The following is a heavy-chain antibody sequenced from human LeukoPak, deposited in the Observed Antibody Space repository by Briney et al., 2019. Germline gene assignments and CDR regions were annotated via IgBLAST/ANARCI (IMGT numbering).Heavy chain of an antibody. CDR3: VKPYYFGSGSYNC. Sequence: PGGSLRLSCSASGFTFSNYAMYWVRQAPGKGLEYVSLISSNGGSTYYADSVKGRFTISRDNSKNTLHLQMSSLRAEDTAFYHCVKPYYFGSGSYNCWGQGTLVTVSS. D-gene: IGHD3-10*01. J-gene: IGHJ4*02. V-gene: IGHV3-64D*06. CDR2: ISSNGGST. CDR1: GFTFSNYA.